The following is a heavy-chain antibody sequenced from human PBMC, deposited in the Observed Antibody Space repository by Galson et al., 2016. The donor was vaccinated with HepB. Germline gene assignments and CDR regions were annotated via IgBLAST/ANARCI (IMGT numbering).Heavy chain of an antibody. CDR2: IYYSGST. CDR1: GGPVSSSPYY. D-gene: IGHD6-13*01. CDR3: ASPYVAAGGAFEY. J-gene: IGHJ4*02. Sequence: SETLSLTCSVSGGPVSSSPYYWGWIRQPPGKGLEWIASIYYSGSTYYNPSLTSRVTISVDTSRNQFSLKMRSVTAADTAVYYWASPYVAAGGAFEYWGQGILVSASS. V-gene: IGHV4-39*07.